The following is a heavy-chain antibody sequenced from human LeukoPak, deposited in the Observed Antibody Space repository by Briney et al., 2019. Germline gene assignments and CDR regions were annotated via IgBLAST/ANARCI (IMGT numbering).Heavy chain of an antibody. CDR2: IYYSGST. D-gene: IGHD2-15*01. V-gene: IGHV4-39*01. CDR3: ARRHLPACSGGSCYSRSYAFDI. Sequence: SETLSLTCTVSGGSISSSSYYWGWIRQPPGKGLEWIGSIYYSGSTYYNPSLKSRVTISVDTSKNQFSLKLSSVTAADTAVYYCARRHLPACSGGSCYSRSYAFDIWGRGTMVTVSS. J-gene: IGHJ3*02. CDR1: GGSISSSSYY.